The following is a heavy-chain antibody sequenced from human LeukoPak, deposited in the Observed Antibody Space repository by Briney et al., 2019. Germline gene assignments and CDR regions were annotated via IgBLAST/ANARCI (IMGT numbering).Heavy chain of an antibody. V-gene: IGHV3-21*01. CDR1: GFTFSSYS. D-gene: IGHD6-13*01. CDR2: ITSSSYI. CDR3: AREKGIAAASDYYYYGMDV. J-gene: IGHJ6*02. Sequence: PGGSLRLSCAASGFTFSSYSMNWVRQAPGKGLEWVSSITSSSYIYYADSVKGRFTISRDNAKNSLDLQMNSLRAEDTAVYYCAREKGIAAASDYYYYGMDVWGQGTTVTVSS.